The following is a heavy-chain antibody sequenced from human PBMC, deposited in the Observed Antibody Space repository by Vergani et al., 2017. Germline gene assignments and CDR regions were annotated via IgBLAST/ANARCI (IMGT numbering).Heavy chain of an antibody. V-gene: IGHV1-18*01. D-gene: IGHD2-2*01. CDR2: ISPHTGRT. CDR1: RYPFSRYG. CDR3: ARNFLGRDIEVVPTAPFWLFDL. J-gene: IGHJ2*01. Sequence: QAQLVQSGAEVKKPGASVRVSCKASRYPFSRYGISWVRQAPGQGLEWMGSISPHTGRTNTAQQFQDRVIMTTDTSTSTAYLSLGTLTSDDTAVYFCARNFLGRDIEVVPTAPFWLFDLWGRGTRVTVSS.